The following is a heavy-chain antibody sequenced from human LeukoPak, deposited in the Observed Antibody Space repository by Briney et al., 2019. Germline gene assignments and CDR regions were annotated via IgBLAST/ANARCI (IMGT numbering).Heavy chain of an antibody. CDR1: GFTFSSYA. Sequence: PGGSLRLSCAASGFTFSSYAMSWVRQAPGKGLEWVSAISGSGGSTHYADSVKGRFTISRDNSKNTLYLQMNSLRAEDTAVYYCAKESFWDSSGWSDYWGQGTLVTVSS. V-gene: IGHV3-23*01. CDR2: ISGSGGST. CDR3: AKESFWDSSGWSDY. D-gene: IGHD6-19*01. J-gene: IGHJ4*02.